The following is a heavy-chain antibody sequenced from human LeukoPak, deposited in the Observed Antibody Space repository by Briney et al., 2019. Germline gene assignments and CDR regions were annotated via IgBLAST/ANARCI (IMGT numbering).Heavy chain of an antibody. D-gene: IGHD6-13*01. CDR3: AIWGSSWYSPYYFDY. Sequence: PGGSLRLSCAASGFTFSSYAMSWVRQAPGKGLEWVSAISGSGGSTYYADSVKGRFTISRDNSKNTLYLQMNSLRAEDTAVYYCAIWGSSWYSPYYFDYWGQGTLVTVSS. CDR1: GFTFSSYA. V-gene: IGHV3-23*01. J-gene: IGHJ4*02. CDR2: ISGSGGST.